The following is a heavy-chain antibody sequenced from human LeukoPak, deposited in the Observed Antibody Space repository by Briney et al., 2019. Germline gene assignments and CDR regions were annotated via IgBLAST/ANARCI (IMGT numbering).Heavy chain of an antibody. J-gene: IGHJ4*02. D-gene: IGHD3-10*01. Sequence: GGSLRLSCAASGFTLSRSAMHWVRQAPGKGLEYVSAISSNGGSTYYADSAKGRFTISRDNSKNTLYLQMSSLRAEDTAVYYCVKDGSGSYYTYYFDYWGQGTLVTVSS. CDR3: VKDGSGSYYTYYFDY. CDR1: GFTLSRSA. CDR2: ISSNGGST. V-gene: IGHV3-64D*06.